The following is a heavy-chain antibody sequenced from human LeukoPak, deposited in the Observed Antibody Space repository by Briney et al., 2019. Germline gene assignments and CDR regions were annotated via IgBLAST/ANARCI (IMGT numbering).Heavy chain of an antibody. D-gene: IGHD6-19*01. V-gene: IGHV4-4*07. Sequence: PAETLCLTCTISGGSISNYYWSWIRQPAGKGLEWIGRIYSSGSTNYNASLKSRVTMSVDTSKNQFSLRLSSVTAADTAVYYCAREGYSTGWYFFDYWGQGTLVTVSS. CDR3: AREGYSTGWYFFDY. CDR1: GGSISNYY. J-gene: IGHJ4*02. CDR2: IYSSGST.